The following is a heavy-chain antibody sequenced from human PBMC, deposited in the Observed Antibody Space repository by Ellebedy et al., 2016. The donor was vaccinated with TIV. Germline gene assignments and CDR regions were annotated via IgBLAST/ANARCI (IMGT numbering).Heavy chain of an antibody. CDR3: ARAPTAIFAHFYYYYYYMDV. CDR1: GFTFSSNA. J-gene: IGHJ6*03. CDR2: ISGSGGST. Sequence: GESLKISCAASGFTFSSNAMSCLRQPPGRRLEWLSAISGSGGSTHYVDSVRGRFTISRDNSNNTLYLQLTSLRAEDTAVYYCARAPTAIFAHFYYYYYYMDVWGKGTTVTVSS. D-gene: IGHD2-21*02. V-gene: IGHV3-23*01.